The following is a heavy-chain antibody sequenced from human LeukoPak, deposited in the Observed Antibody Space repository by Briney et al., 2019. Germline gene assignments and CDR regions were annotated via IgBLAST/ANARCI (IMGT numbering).Heavy chain of an antibody. CDR2: IKSKTDGGTT. V-gene: IGHV3-15*01. D-gene: IGHD2-15*01. CDR1: GFTFSNAW. Sequence: PGGSLRLSCAASGFTFSNAWMSWVRQAPGKGLEWVGRIKSKTDGGTTDYAAPVKGRFTISRDDSKNTLYLQMNSLKTEDTAVYYCTTSIVPVRPWNYWGQGTLVTVSS. CDR3: TTSIVPVRPWNY. J-gene: IGHJ4*02.